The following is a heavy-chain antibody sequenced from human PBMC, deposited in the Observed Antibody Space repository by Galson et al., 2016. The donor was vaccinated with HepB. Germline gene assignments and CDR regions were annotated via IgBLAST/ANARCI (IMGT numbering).Heavy chain of an antibody. Sequence: SCKASGGVFITYAFSWVRQAPGQGLEWVGMIVPLFGKSTSAPKFQGRVTITADKSTSTVYMELNSLTSDDTALYFCANIGLVQNTVLAPKYYPHWGQGTLVTVSS. V-gene: IGHV1-69*04. D-gene: IGHD2/OR15-2a*01. CDR3: ANIGLVQNTVLAPKYYPH. CDR2: IVPLFGKS. J-gene: IGHJ1*01. CDR1: GGVFITYA.